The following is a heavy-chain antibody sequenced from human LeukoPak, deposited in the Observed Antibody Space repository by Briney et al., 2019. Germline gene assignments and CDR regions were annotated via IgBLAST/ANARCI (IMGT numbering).Heavy chain of an antibody. J-gene: IGHJ4*02. D-gene: IGHD4-17*01. Sequence: GGSLRLSCAASGLTFSRYAMSWVRQAPGKELEWISYISISGSTYYADSVKGRFTISRDNAENSLYLHMNSLSDEDTAIYYCARDSSTVTFDYWGQGTPVTVSS. CDR1: GLTFSRYA. V-gene: IGHV3-48*02. CDR2: ISISGST. CDR3: ARDSSTVTFDY.